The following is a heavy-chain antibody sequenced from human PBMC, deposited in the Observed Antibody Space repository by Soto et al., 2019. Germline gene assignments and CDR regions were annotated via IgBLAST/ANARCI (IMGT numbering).Heavy chain of an antibody. CDR2: ISAYNGNT. Sequence: ASVKVSCKASGYTFTSYGISWVRQAPGQGLEWMGWISAYNGNTNYAQKLQGRVTMTTDTSTSTAYMELRSLRSDDTAVYYCARVTTVVTTEDNYYYGMDVWGQGTTVTVSS. J-gene: IGHJ6*02. V-gene: IGHV1-18*01. CDR1: GYTFTSYG. D-gene: IGHD4-17*01. CDR3: ARVTTVVTTEDNYYYGMDV.